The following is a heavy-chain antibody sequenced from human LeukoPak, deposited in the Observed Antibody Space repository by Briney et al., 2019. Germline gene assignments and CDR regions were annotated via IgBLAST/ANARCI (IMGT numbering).Heavy chain of an antibody. CDR3: AKTYYYDSSGYYFGSWNDY. D-gene: IGHD3-22*01. J-gene: IGHJ4*02. Sequence: GGSLRLSCAASGFTFSSYGMHWVRQAPGKGLEWVAFIRYDGSNKYYADSVKGRFTISRDNSKNTLYLQMNSLRAEDTAVYYCAKTYYYDSSGYYFGSWNDYWGQGTLVTVSS. V-gene: IGHV3-30*02. CDR2: IRYDGSNK. CDR1: GFTFSSYG.